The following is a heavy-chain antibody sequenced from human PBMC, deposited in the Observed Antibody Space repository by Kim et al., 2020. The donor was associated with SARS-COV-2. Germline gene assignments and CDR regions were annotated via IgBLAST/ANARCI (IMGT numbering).Heavy chain of an antibody. CDR2: IYYSGST. CDR1: GGSISSGGYY. D-gene: IGHD5-12*01. CDR3: ARTYGGYRYFDY. V-gene: IGHV4-31*03. J-gene: IGHJ4*02. Sequence: SETLSLTCTVSGGSISSGGYYWSWIRQHPGKGLEWIGYIYYSGSTYYNPSLKSRVTISVDTSKNQFSLKLSSVTAADTAVYYCARTYGGYRYFDYWGQGTLVTVSS.